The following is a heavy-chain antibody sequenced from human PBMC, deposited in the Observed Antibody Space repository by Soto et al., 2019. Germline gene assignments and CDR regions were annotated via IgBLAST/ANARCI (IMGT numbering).Heavy chain of an antibody. V-gene: IGHV1-69*01. CDR2: IIPIFGTA. CDR3: ARDRECLGGSYCWFDP. Sequence: QVQLVQSGAEVKKPGSSVKVSCKASGGTFSSYAISWVRQAPGQGLEWMGGIIPIFGTANYAQKFQGRVTITADESTSTAYMGLSSLSSEDTAVYSCARDRECLGGSYCWFDPWGQGTLVTVSS. CDR1: GGTFSSYA. J-gene: IGHJ5*02. D-gene: IGHD3-10*01.